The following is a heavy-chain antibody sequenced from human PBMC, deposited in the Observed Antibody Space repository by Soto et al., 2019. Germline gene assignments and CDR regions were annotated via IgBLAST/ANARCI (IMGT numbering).Heavy chain of an antibody. D-gene: IGHD3-3*01. V-gene: IGHV4-39*01. CDR2: IYYSGRT. CDR1: GGSISSSSYF. J-gene: IGHJ5*02. Sequence: QLQLQESGPGLVKPSETLSLTCSVSGGSISSSSYFWGWIRQPPGKGLEWIGSIYYSGRTYYNPSSSSRVPVSVEASMTQFPLTKSSVTAADTAVYYWARHRIVFCFDPLRQGTLVTVAS. CDR3: ARHRIVFCFDP.